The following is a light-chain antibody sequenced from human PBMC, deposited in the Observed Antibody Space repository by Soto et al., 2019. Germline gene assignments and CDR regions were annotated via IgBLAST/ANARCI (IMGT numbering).Light chain of an antibody. CDR1: QNIRSY. Sequence: DXXMTQSPSSLSASVGDRVTITCRASQNIRSYLNWYQQKPGKAPKLLIYAASSLQTGVPSRFSGSGSGADFTLTLSSLEPEDFATYFCQQTYSTPWTFGQGTKVEIK. CDR2: AAS. V-gene: IGKV1-39*01. J-gene: IGKJ1*01. CDR3: QQTYSTPWT.